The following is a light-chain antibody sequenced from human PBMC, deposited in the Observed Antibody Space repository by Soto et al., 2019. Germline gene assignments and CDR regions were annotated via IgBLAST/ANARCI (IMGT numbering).Light chain of an antibody. CDR2: GAS. CDR3: QDYASK. CDR1: HSMSNSN. V-gene: IGKV3-20*01. Sequence: IVLTQSPGTLSLSPGDRATLSCRASHSMSNSNLAWYQHKRGQAPRLLIYGASNGATGIPDRFSGSGPGTEFILITNRREAEDVAVYYCQDYASKFGGGTKVDIK. J-gene: IGKJ4*02.